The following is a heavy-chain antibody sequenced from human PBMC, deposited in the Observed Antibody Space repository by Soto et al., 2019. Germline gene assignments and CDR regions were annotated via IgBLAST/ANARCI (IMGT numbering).Heavy chain of an antibody. D-gene: IGHD3-3*01. CDR1: GFTFSSYA. V-gene: IGHV3-30-3*01. Sequence: PGGSLRLSCAASGFTFSSYAMHWVRQAPGKGLEWVAVISYDGSNKYYADSVKGRFTISRDNSKNTLYLQMNSLRAEDTAVYYCARDAVLRFLEWLIPHYYGMDVWGQGTTVTVS. CDR3: ARDAVLRFLEWLIPHYYGMDV. CDR2: ISYDGSNK. J-gene: IGHJ6*02.